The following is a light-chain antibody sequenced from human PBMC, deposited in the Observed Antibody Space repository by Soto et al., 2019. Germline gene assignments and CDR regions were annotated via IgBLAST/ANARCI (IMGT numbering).Light chain of an antibody. V-gene: IGLV2-14*01. CDR2: EVN. CDR3: SSFTSTSTYV. J-gene: IGLJ1*01. CDR1: SSDVGGYNL. Sequence: QSALTQPASVSGSPGQSITISCTGTSSDVGGYNLVSWYQQHPGKAPKIMIFEVNHRPSGVSNRFSGSKSGNTASLTISGLQAEDEADYYCSSFTSTSTYVFGTGTKVTVL.